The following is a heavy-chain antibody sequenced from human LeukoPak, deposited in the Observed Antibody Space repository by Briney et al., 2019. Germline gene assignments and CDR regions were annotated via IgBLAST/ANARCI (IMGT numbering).Heavy chain of an antibody. V-gene: IGHV3-30*03. CDR2: ISYDGSNK. Sequence: GGSLRLSCAASGFTFSRYSMRWVRQAPGKGLEWVAVISYDGSNKYYADSVKGRFTISRDNSKNTLYLQMNSLRAEDTAVYYFATHRYGYYYYYYMDGWGKGTTVTASS. CDR1: GFTFSRYS. D-gene: IGHD3-9*01. CDR3: ATHRYGYYYYYYMDG. J-gene: IGHJ6*03.